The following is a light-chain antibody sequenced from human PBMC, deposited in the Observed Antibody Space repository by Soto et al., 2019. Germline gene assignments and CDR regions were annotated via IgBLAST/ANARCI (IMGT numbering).Light chain of an antibody. CDR1: QRVGPN. J-gene: IGKJ1*01. CDR3: QQSDSLWA. CDR2: AAS. V-gene: IGKV3-15*01. Sequence: EILMTQSPASLSVSPGERVTLSCWASQRVGPNLAWYQHRPGQAPRLLIYAASTRAAGVPARFSGSGFGTQFTLTISSLQSEDSAVYYCQQSDSLWAFGQGTKVDIK.